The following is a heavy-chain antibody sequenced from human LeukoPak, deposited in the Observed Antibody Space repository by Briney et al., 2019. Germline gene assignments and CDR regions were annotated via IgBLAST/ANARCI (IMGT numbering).Heavy chain of an antibody. D-gene: IGHD3-16*01. Sequence: GGSLRLSCAASGFTFSNYGIHWVRQAPGKGLEWVAVISYDATYEYYTDSVKGRFTISRDNSYNTVSLQMNSLRDEDTGVYYCAKGLRTGVGPYMGYHYYMDVWGKGATVTVSS. V-gene: IGHV3-30*18. CDR2: ISYDATYE. CDR1: GFTFSNYG. J-gene: IGHJ6*03. CDR3: AKGLRTGVGPYMGYHYYMDV.